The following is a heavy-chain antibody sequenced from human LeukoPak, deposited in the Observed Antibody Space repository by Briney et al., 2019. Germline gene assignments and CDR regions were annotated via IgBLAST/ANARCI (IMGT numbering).Heavy chain of an antibody. CDR2: IRYDGSNK. Sequence: GGSLRLSCAASGFTFSSYGMHWFRQAPDKGLEWVAFIRYDGSNKYYADSVKGRFTISRDNSKNTLYLQMNSLRAEDTAVYYCANFVVVPAATFDYWGQGTLVTVSS. CDR1: GFTFSSYG. D-gene: IGHD2-2*01. CDR3: ANFVVVPAATFDY. V-gene: IGHV3-30*02. J-gene: IGHJ4*02.